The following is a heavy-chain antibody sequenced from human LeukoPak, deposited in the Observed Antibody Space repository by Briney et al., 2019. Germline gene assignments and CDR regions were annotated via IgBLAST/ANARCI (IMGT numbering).Heavy chain of an antibody. V-gene: IGHV3-23*01. CDR2: IVGSGSST. CDR1: GFTFNSYD. CDR3: ARELWFDY. Sequence: GGSLRLSCGASGFTFNSYDMRGVRQATGKGLEWVSVIVGSGSSTYSADSVKGRFTIPRDNSKNTLYLQMNSLRAEDTAIYYCARELWFDYWGQGTLVTVSS. D-gene: IGHD5-18*01. J-gene: IGHJ4*02.